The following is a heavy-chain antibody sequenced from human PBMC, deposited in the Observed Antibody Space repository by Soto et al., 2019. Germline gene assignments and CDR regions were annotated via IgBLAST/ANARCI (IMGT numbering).Heavy chain of an antibody. Sequence: GGSLRLSCAASGFTFSGSAMHWVRQASGKGLEWVGRIRSKANSYATAYAASVKGRFTISRDDSKNTAYLQMNSLKTEDTAVYYCTRPEGDYDSSGYYPIALWGQGTMVTVSS. D-gene: IGHD3-22*01. V-gene: IGHV3-73*01. CDR2: IRSKANSYAT. CDR3: TRPEGDYDSSGYYPIAL. CDR1: GFTFSGSA. J-gene: IGHJ3*01.